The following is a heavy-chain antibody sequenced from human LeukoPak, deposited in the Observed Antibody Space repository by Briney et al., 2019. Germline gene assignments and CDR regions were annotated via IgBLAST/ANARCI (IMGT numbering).Heavy chain of an antibody. Sequence: GGSLRLSCAASGFTFSNAWMSWVRQAPGKGLEWVGRIKSKTDGGTTDYAAPVKGRFTISRDDSKNTLYLQMNSLKTEDTAVYYCTTDGEGYCSGDSCYSSFDYWGQGTPVTVSS. V-gene: IGHV3-15*01. CDR2: IKSKTDGGTT. J-gene: IGHJ4*02. D-gene: IGHD2-15*01. CDR1: GFTFSNAW. CDR3: TTDGEGYCSGDSCYSSFDY.